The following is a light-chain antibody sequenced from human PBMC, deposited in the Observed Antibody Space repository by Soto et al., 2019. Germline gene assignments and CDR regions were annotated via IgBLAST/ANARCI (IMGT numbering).Light chain of an antibody. CDR3: EQYADLPL. CDR2: DAS. V-gene: IGKV1-33*01. CDR1: QDISKY. Sequence: DIPMTQSPSSLSASVGDRVTITCQASQDISKYLNWYQQKPGKAPKLLIYDASNLEIGVPSRFSGSGSGTDFTFTISSPQPEDIATYYCEQYADLPLFGGGTKVEIK. J-gene: IGKJ4*01.